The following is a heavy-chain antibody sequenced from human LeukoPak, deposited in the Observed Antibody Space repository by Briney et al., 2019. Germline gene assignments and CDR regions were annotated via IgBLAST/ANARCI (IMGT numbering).Heavy chain of an antibody. CDR3: ASELGDY. D-gene: IGHD7-27*01. Sequence: PGGSLRLSCAASGFTFSSYSMNWVRQAPGKGLEWVSYISSSSGTIYYADSVKGRFTISRDNAKNSLYLQMNSLRAEDTAVYYCASELGDYWGQGTLVTVSS. CDR2: ISSSSGTI. CDR1: GFTFSSYS. V-gene: IGHV3-48*01. J-gene: IGHJ4*02.